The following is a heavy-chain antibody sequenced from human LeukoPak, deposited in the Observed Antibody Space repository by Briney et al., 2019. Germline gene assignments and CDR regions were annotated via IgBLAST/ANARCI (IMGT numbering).Heavy chain of an antibody. D-gene: IGHD5-12*01. J-gene: IGHJ5*02. CDR3: ARLLYSGYDWGGNWFDP. Sequence: SVKVSCKASGGTFSSYTISWVRQAPGQGLEWMGRIIPILGIANYAQKFQGRVTITADKSTSTAYMELSSLRSEDTAVYYCARLLYSGYDWGGNWFDPWGQGTLVTVSS. CDR1: GGTFSSYT. CDR2: IIPILGIA. V-gene: IGHV1-69*02.